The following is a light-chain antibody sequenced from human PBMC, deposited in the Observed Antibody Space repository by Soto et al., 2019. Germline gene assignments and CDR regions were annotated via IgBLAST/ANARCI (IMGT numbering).Light chain of an antibody. CDR3: QQYNNWPIT. CDR1: QSVDSL. J-gene: IGKJ5*01. V-gene: IGKV3-15*01. Sequence: EIVMTQSPATLSVSPGETATLSCKTSQSVDSLLAWYQQKPGQAPRLLIYRASTRTTGIPARFSGSGSGTEFTLTINSLQSEDFAVYYRQQYNNWPITFGQGTRLEIK. CDR2: RAS.